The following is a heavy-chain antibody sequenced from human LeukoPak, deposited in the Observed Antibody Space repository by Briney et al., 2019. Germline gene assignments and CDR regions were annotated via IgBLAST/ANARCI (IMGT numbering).Heavy chain of an antibody. D-gene: IGHD3-22*01. CDR1: GFTFSTYG. V-gene: IGHV3-30*03. CDR3: ARADKYYYDSSGYYYPFGY. J-gene: IGHJ4*02. Sequence: GGSLRLSCAASGFTFSTYGMHWVRQAPGKGLEWVAAISYDGSYKYHADSVKGRFTISRDNAKNSLYLQMNSLRAEDTAVYYCARADKYYYDSSGYYYPFGYWGQGTLVTVSS. CDR2: ISYDGSYK.